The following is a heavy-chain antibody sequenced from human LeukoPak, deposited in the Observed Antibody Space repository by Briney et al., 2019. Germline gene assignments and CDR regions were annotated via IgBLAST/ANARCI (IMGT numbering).Heavy chain of an antibody. CDR2: IYYSGST. V-gene: IGHV4-59*01. Sequence: PSETLSLTCTVSGASINNYYWSWIRQSPGNGLEWIGYIYYSGSTNYNPSLKSRVTISVDTSKNQFSLKLSSVTAADTAVYYCARVREETVTGGWYFDLWGRGTLVTVSS. J-gene: IGHJ2*01. D-gene: IGHD4-17*01. CDR1: GASINNYY. CDR3: ARVREETVTGGWYFDL.